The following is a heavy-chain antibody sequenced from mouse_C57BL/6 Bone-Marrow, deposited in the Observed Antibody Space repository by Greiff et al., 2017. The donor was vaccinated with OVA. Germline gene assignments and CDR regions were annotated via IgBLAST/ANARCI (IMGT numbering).Heavy chain of an antibody. V-gene: IGHV2-6-1*01. CDR3: ARHGDYGHRGFAY. D-gene: IGHD1-1*02. CDR2: IWSDGST. CDR1: GSSLTIYL. J-gene: IGHJ3*01. Sequence: ESCHGLFSPSQSLSITCTVSGSSLTIYLLHWVRQPPGKGLEWLVVIWSDGSTTYNSALKSRLSISKDNSKSQVFLKMNSLQTDDTAMYYCARHGDYGHRGFAYWGQGTLVTVSA.